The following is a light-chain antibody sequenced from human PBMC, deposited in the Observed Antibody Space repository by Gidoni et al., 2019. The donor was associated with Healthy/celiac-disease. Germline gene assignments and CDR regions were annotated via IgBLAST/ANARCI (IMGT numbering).Light chain of an antibody. CDR2: GAS. CDR1: QSVSSSY. V-gene: IGKV3-20*01. J-gene: IGKJ4*01. Sequence: IVLTQSPDTLASSPGERATLSGRASQSVSSSYLAWYQQKPGQAPRLLIYGASSRATGIPDSFSGSGSGTDFTLTISRLEPEDFAVYYCQQYGSSRLTFGGGTKVEIK. CDR3: QQYGSSRLT.